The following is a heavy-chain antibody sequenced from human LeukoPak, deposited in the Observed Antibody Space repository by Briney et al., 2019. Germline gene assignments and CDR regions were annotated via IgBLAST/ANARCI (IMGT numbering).Heavy chain of an antibody. Sequence: GASVKVSCKASGFTFTSSAVQWVRQARGQRLEWIGWIVVGSGNTNYAQKFQERVTITRDMSTSTAYMELSSLRSEDTAVYYCARVQDCRREKFRISSGCEVDYWGQGTLVTVSS. CDR3: ARVQDCRREKFRISSGCEVDY. D-gene: IGHD6-19*01. CDR2: IVVGSGNT. CDR1: GFTFTSSA. V-gene: IGHV1-58*01. J-gene: IGHJ4*02.